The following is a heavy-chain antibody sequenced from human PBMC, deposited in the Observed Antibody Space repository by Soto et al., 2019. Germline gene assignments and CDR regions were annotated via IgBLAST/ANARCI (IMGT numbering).Heavy chain of an antibody. D-gene: IGHD2-2*01. CDR2: ISSSSSYI. Sequence: GGSLRLSCAASGFTFSSYSMNWVRQAPGKGLEWVSSISSSSSYIYYEDSVKGRLTISRDNAKNPLYLQMNSLRAEDTAVYYCARENGVVVVPAAYPFDYWGQGTLVTVSS. CDR1: GFTFSSYS. CDR3: ARENGVVVVPAAYPFDY. V-gene: IGHV3-21*01. J-gene: IGHJ4*02.